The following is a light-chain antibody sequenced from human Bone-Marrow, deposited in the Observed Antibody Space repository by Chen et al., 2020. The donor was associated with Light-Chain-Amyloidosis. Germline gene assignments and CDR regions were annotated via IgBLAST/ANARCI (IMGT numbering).Light chain of an antibody. CDR1: QSISSY. V-gene: IGKV1-39*01. J-gene: IGKJ5*01. CDR2: AAS. CDR3: QQSYSTLGIT. Sequence: DIQMTQSPSSLSASVGDRVTITCRASQSISSYLNLYQQKPGKAPKLLIYAASSLQSGVPSRFSGSGSVTDFTLTISSLQPEDFATYYCQQSYSTLGITFGQGTRLEIK.